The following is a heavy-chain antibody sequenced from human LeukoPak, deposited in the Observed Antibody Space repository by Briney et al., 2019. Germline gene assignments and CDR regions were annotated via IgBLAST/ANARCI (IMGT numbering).Heavy chain of an antibody. CDR1: GFTFSSYW. Sequence: PGGSLRLSCAASGFTFSSYWMHWVRQAPGKGLVWVSLINNDGSTNYADSVKGRFTISRDNAKSTVFLQMNSLRPEDTAVYYCARARASYYYDSSGYYFDAFDIWGQGTMVTVSS. V-gene: IGHV3-74*01. J-gene: IGHJ3*02. CDR3: ARARASYYYDSSGYYFDAFDI. CDR2: INNDGST. D-gene: IGHD3-22*01.